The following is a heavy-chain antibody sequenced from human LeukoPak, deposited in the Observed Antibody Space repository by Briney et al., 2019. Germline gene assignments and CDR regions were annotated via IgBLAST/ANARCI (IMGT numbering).Heavy chain of an antibody. CDR1: GFTFSSYG. Sequence: GGSLRLSCAASGFTFSSYGMHWVRQAPGKGLEWVAVISYDGSNKYYADSVKGRFTISRDNSKNTLYLQMNSLRAEDTAVYYCAKGYLVATTLNWFDPRGQGTLVTVSS. CDR2: ISYDGSNK. J-gene: IGHJ5*02. D-gene: IGHD5-12*01. V-gene: IGHV3-30*18. CDR3: AKGYLVATTLNWFDP.